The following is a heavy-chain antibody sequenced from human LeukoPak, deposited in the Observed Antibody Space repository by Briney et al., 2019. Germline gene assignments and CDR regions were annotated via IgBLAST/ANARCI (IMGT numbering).Heavy chain of an antibody. Sequence: GGSLRLSCAASGFTFSSYAMNWVRKAPGKGLEWVSYICRGGSGIYSADSVKGRFTISRDNAKNTLYLQMKSLRAEDTAVYYWARVRGFDYWGQGTLVTVSS. J-gene: IGHJ4*02. CDR1: GFTFSSYA. CDR3: ARVRGFDY. CDR2: ICRGGSGI. V-gene: IGHV3-48*03.